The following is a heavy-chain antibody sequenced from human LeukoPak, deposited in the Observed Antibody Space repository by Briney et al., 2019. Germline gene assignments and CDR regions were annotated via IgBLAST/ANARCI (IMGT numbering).Heavy chain of an antibody. D-gene: IGHD6-13*01. CDR1: GGSINSYY. V-gene: IGHV4-59*08. CDR3: ARHSSIAAAELDY. J-gene: IGHJ4*02. Sequence: SETLSLTCTVPGGSINSYYWSWIRQPPGKGLEWIGYVYYSGSTNYNPSLKSRVTISVDTSKNQFSLKLSSVTAADTAVYYCARHSSIAAAELDYWGQGTLVTVSS. CDR2: VYYSGST.